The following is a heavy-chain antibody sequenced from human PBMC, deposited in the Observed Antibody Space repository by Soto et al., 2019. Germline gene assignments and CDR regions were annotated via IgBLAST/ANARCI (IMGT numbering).Heavy chain of an antibody. CDR1: GGSISSGGYY. D-gene: IGHD4-4*01. CDR2: IYYSGST. CDR3: ARLAYSPYYFDY. V-gene: IGHV4-31*03. Sequence: SETLSLTCTVSGGSISSGGYYWSWIRQHPGKGLEWIGYIYYSGSTYYNPSLKSRVTISVDTSKNQFSLKLSSVTAADTAVYYCARLAYSPYYFDYWGQGTLVTVSS. J-gene: IGHJ4*02.